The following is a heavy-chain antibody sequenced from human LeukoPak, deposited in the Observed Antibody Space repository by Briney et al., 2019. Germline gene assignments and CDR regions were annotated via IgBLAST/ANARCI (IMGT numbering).Heavy chain of an antibody. D-gene: IGHD3-16*02. CDR2: INPNSGGT. V-gene: IGHV1-2*02. Sequence: GASVKVSCKASGYTFTGYYMHWVRQAPGQGLEWMGWINPNSGGTNYAQKFQGRVTMTRDTSISTAYMELSRLRSDDTAVYYCARDGGGTFGGVIVLAQDFDYWGQGTLVTVSS. CDR3: ARDGGGTFGGVIVLAQDFDY. J-gene: IGHJ4*02. CDR1: GYTFTGYY.